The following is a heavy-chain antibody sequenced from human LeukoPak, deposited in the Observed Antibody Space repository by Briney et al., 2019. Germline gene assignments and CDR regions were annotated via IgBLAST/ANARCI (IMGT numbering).Heavy chain of an antibody. J-gene: IGHJ4*02. V-gene: IGHV5-51*01. CDR1: GYSFTTYW. Sequence: GESLKIFCKGSGYSFTTYWIGWVRQMPGKGLEWMGIIYPGDSDTRYSPSFQGQVTISAEKSISTAYLQWSSLKASDTALYYCASRKKGMATAGFDYWGQGTLVTVSS. CDR3: ASRKKGMATAGFDY. D-gene: IGHD5-24*01. CDR2: IYPGDSDT.